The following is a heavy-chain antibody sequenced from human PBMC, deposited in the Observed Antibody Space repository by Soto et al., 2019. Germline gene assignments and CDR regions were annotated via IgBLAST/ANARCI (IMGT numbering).Heavy chain of an antibody. CDR3: ARGEQYSGRIFDY. J-gene: IGHJ4*01. V-gene: IGHV6-1*01. Sequence: QVQLQQSGPGLVKPSQTLSLTCAITGDSVSSNSAGWSWVRQSPSRSLEWLGRIYYRSKWYYEYAVSVRGRITINPDTSKNQYSLQLNSVTPEDTAVYFCARGEQYSGRIFDYWGQGTLVTVSS. CDR1: GDSVSSNSAG. D-gene: IGHD1-26*01. CDR2: IYYRSKWYY.